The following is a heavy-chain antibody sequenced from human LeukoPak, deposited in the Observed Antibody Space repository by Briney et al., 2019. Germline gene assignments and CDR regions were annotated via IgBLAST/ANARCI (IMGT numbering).Heavy chain of an antibody. J-gene: IGHJ6*03. V-gene: IGHV3-48*01. D-gene: IGHD4-11*01. Sequence: GGSLRLSCAASGFTFSSYSMNWVRQAPGKGLEWVSYISSSSSTIYYADSVKGRFTISRDNAKNSLYLQMNSLRAEDTAVYYCARIDDYSNHAYYYMDVWGKGTTVTVSS. CDR1: GFTFSSYS. CDR2: ISSSSSTI. CDR3: ARIDDYSNHAYYYMDV.